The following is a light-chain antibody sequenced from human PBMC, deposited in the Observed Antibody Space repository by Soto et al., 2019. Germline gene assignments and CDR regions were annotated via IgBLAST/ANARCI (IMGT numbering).Light chain of an antibody. V-gene: IGKV1-5*01. CDR3: QQYKSDSRT. Sequence: DIQVTKSPSTLSASVGDRVTITCRASQTINNWLAWYQQKPGKAPKLLIYDASSLESGVPSRFSGSGSGTGFTLTISSLQPDDSATYYCQQYKSDSRTFGQGTKVDIK. CDR2: DAS. J-gene: IGKJ1*01. CDR1: QTINNW.